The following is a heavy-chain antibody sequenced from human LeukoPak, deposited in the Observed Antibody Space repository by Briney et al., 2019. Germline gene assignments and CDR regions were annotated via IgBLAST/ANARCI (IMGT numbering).Heavy chain of an antibody. V-gene: IGHV3-11*01. CDR2: ITNSGSDI. CDR1: GFTFSDFH. Sequence: KTGGSLRLSCVVSGFTFSDFHMSWLRQAPGKGLEWISYITNSGSDIEYADSVKGRFTISWDNAKKSLYLEMNTLRAEDTAIYYCACPYPSRFDYWGQGTLVTVSS. D-gene: IGHD2-2*01. CDR3: ACPYPSRFDY. J-gene: IGHJ4*02.